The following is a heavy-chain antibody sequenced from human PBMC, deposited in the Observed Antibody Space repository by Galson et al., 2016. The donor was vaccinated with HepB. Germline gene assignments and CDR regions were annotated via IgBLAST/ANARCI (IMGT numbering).Heavy chain of an antibody. J-gene: IGHJ2*01. CDR3: ARGGTRGVLDWFFDL. CDR1: GFTFSTYG. D-gene: IGHD1-1*01. Sequence: SLRLSCAASGFTFSTYGMHWVRQAPGKGLEWVAVISYDGTNKYYADSVKGRFTISRDNSKSTLYLQLNNLRADDTAVYFCARGGTRGVLDWFFDLWGRGTMVTVSS. CDR2: ISYDGTNK. V-gene: IGHV3-30*03.